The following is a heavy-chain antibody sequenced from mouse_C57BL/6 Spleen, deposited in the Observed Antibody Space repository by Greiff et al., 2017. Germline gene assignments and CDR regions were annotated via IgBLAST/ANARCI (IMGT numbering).Heavy chain of an antibody. CDR1: GYTFTSYS. J-gene: IGHJ4*01. V-gene: IGHV1-64*01. CDR2: IHPNSGST. CDR3: ARRGNYVGLYYAMDY. D-gene: IGHD2-1*01. Sequence: VQLQQPGAELVKPGASVKLSCKASGYTFTSYSMHWVKQRPGQGLEWIGMIHPNSGSTNYNEKFKSKATLTVDKSSSTAYMQLSSLTSEDSAVYYCARRGNYVGLYYAMDYWGQGTSVTVSS.